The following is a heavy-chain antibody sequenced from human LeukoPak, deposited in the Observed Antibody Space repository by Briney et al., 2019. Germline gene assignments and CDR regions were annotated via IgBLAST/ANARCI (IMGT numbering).Heavy chain of an antibody. D-gene: IGHD3-22*01. V-gene: IGHV4-34*01. J-gene: IGHJ4*02. CDR1: GGSFSGYY. CDR2: INHSGST. Sequence: SETLSLTCAVYGGSFSGYYWSWIRQPPGKGLEWIGEINHSGSTNYNPSLKSRVTISVDTSKNQFSLKLSSVTAADTAVYYCAREGGYYYDSSGYYYDYWGQGTLVTVSS. CDR3: AREGGYYYDSSGYYYDY.